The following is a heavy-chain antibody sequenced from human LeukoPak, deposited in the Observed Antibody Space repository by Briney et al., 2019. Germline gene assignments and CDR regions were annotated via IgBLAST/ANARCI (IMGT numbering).Heavy chain of an antibody. CDR2: IYYSGST. J-gene: IGHJ4*02. V-gene: IGHV4-59*01. CDR3: ARNYYDSSGYSNLFDY. CDR1: GGSISSYY. D-gene: IGHD3-22*01. Sequence: SETLSLTCTVSGGSISSYYWSWIRQPPGKGLEWIGYIYYSGSTNYNPSLKSRVTISVDTSKNQFSLKLRSVTAADTAVYYCARNYYDSSGYSNLFDYWGQGTLVTVSS.